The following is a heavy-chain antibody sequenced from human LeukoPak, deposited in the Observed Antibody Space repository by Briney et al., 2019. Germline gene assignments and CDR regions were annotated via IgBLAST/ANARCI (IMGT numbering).Heavy chain of an antibody. D-gene: IGHD3-10*01. J-gene: IGHJ4*02. V-gene: IGHV3-30*01. Sequence: GGSLRLSCAASGFTFSSYAMHWVRQAPGKGLEWVAVISYDGGIANYADSVKGRFTISRDNSKNTLYLQLNSLRAEDAAVYYCARDSTYYYASGSSGPHYFDYWGQGTLVTVSS. CDR2: ISYDGGIA. CDR3: ARDSTYYYASGSSGPHYFDY. CDR1: GFTFSSYA.